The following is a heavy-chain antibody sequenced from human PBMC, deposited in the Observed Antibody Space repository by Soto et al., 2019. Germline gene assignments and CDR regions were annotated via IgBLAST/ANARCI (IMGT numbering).Heavy chain of an antibody. CDR1: GGTFSSYA. V-gene: IGHV1-69*13. J-gene: IGHJ6*02. Sequence: GASVKVSCKASGGTFSSYAISWVRQAPGQGLEWMGGIIPIFGTANYAQKFQGRVTITADESTSTAYMELSSLRSEDTAVYYCARGRARQVGDYYYGMDVWGQGTTVTVSS. CDR2: IIPIFGTA. D-gene: IGHD1-26*01. CDR3: ARGRARQVGDYYYGMDV.